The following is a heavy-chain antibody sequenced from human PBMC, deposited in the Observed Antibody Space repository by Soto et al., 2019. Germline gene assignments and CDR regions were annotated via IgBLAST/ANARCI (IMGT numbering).Heavy chain of an antibody. CDR1: GFTFSSYA. Sequence: QVQLVESGGGVVQPGRSLRLSCAASGFTFSSYAMHWVRQAPGKGLEWVAVISYDGSNEFYADSVKGRFTISRDNSKNTLYLQMNSLRAEDTAVYYCARGYRAAPRTSHFDYWGQGTLVTVSS. CDR3: ARGYRAAPRTSHFDY. J-gene: IGHJ4*02. V-gene: IGHV3-30-3*01. D-gene: IGHD6-6*01. CDR2: ISYDGSNE.